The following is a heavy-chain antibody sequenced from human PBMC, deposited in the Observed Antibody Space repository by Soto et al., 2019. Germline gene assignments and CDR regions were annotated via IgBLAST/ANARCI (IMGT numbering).Heavy chain of an antibody. V-gene: IGHV3-9*01. CDR3: AKDRYSSSFCGEKN. D-gene: IGHD6-13*01. Sequence: EVQLVESGGGLVQPGRSLRLSCAASGFTFDDYAMHWVRQAPGKGLEWVSGISWNSGSIGYADSVKGRFTISRDNAKNSLYLQMNSLRAEDTALYYCAKDRYSSSFCGEKNWGQGTLVTVSS. CDR2: ISWNSGSI. CDR1: GFTFDDYA. J-gene: IGHJ4*02.